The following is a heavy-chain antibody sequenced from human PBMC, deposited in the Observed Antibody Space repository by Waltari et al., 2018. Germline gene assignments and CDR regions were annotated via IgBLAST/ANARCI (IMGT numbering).Heavy chain of an antibody. J-gene: IGHJ4*02. CDR1: GGSFSGYY. D-gene: IGHD6-13*01. V-gene: IGHV4-34*01. CDR3: ARGRGSSSWSS. Sequence: QVQLQQWGAGLLKPSETLSLTCAVYGGSFSGYYWSWIRQPPGKGLAWIGEINHSGSTNYNPSLKSRVTISVDTSKNQFSLKLSSVTAADTAVYYCARGRGSSSWSSWGQGTLVTVSS. CDR2: INHSGST.